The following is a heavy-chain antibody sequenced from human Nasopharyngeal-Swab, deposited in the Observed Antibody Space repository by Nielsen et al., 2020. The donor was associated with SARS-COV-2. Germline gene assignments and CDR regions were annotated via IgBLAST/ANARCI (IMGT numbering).Heavy chain of an antibody. V-gene: IGHV3-53*01. CDR2: INSDGKT. CDR1: GFVVGTSY. CDR3: AKDLRGPYFF. Sequence: GGSLRLSCAASGFVVGTSYMSWVRQAPARGLEWVSMINSDGKTHYGDSVKGRFTITRDIPKNTLYLQMNSLRAEDTGVYYCAKDLRGPYFFWGQGTLVTVSS. D-gene: IGHD2/OR15-2a*01. J-gene: IGHJ4*02.